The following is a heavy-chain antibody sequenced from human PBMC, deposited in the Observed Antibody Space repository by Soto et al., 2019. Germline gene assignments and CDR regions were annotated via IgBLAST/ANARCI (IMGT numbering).Heavy chain of an antibody. CDR3: TRGASRDSSARGWFDP. D-gene: IGHD6-13*01. CDR1: GFTFRSFT. V-gene: IGHV3-21*01. Sequence: GGSLRLSCAASGFTFRSFTMNWVRQAPGKGLEWVSTISSNSAYIYYTDALRGRFTISRDNAKNSLHLQMNSLRAEDTAVYYCTRGASRDSSARGWFDPWGPGTLVTVS. J-gene: IGHJ5*02. CDR2: ISSNSAYI.